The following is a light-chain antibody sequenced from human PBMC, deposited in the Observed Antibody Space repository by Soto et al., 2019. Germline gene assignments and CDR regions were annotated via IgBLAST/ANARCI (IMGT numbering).Light chain of an antibody. V-gene: IGLV1-44*01. CDR1: SSNIGRNP. Sequence: QFVLTQPPSASGTPGQRVTISCSGGSSNIGRNPVNWYLQLPGTAPKLLIYTNNQRPSGVPDRVSASKSGTSASLTISGLQSEAEADYYCATWDDSLYGMVFGGGTKVTVL. CDR3: ATWDDSLYGMV. J-gene: IGLJ2*01. CDR2: TNN.